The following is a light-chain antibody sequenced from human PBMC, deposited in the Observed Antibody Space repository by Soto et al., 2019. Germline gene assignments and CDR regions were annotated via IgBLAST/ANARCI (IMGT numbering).Light chain of an antibody. V-gene: IGKV1-5*01. CDR2: DAS. CDR1: QSISSW. Sequence: DVQMTKSPSTLSASVGDRVTITCRASQSISSWLAWYQQKPGKAPKLLIYDASSLESGVPSRFSGSGSGTDFTLTISRLEPEDFAVYYCQQYGGSPRTFGQGTKVDI. J-gene: IGKJ1*01. CDR3: QQYGGSPRT.